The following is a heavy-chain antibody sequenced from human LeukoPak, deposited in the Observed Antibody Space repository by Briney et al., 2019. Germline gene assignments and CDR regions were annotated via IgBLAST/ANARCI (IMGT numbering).Heavy chain of an antibody. D-gene: IGHD1-26*01. Sequence: ASVKVSCKASGYTFTSYDINWVRQATGQGLEWMGWMNPNSGNTGYAQKFQGRVTITRNTSISTAYMELSSLRSEDTAVYYCARARSLWGAQGVFDYRGQGTLVTVSS. V-gene: IGHV1-8*03. J-gene: IGHJ4*02. CDR2: MNPNSGNT. CDR3: ARARSLWGAQGVFDY. CDR1: GYTFTSYD.